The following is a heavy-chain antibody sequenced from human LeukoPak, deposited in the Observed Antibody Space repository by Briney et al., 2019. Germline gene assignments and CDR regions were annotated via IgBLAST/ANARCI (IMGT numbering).Heavy chain of an antibody. Sequence: GGSLRLSCAASGFTFSSYWMNWVRQAPGKGLVWVSRIASDGSSTTYADSVKGRFSISRDNAKNTLYLQMNSLRAEDTAVYYCARGRPHGNDYWGQGTLVTVSS. CDR2: IASDGSST. CDR3: ARGRPHGNDY. CDR1: GFTFSSYW. J-gene: IGHJ4*02. V-gene: IGHV3-74*01. D-gene: IGHD4-23*01.